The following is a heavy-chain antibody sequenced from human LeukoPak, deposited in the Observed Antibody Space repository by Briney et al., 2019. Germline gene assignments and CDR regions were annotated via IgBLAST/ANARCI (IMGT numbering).Heavy chain of an antibody. CDR2: INHSGST. CDR1: GGSFSGYY. Sequence: SETLSLTCAVYGGSFSGYYWSWIRQPPGKGLEWIGEINHSGSTNYNPSLKSRVTISVDTSKNQFSLKLSSVTAADTAVYYCARGRYFGWSGYYSQGYYYYMDVWGKGTTVTVSS. V-gene: IGHV4-34*01. J-gene: IGHJ6*03. D-gene: IGHD3-3*01. CDR3: ARGRYFGWSGYYSQGYYYYMDV.